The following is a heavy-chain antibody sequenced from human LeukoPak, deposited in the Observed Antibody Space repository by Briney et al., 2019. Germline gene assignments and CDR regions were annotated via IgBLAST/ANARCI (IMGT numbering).Heavy chain of an antibody. CDR2: INHSGST. V-gene: IGHV4-34*01. CDR1: GGSFSGYY. Sequence: SETLSLTCAVYGGSFSGYYWSWIRQPPGKGLEWIGEINHSGSTNYNPSLKSRVTISVDTSKNQFSLKLSSVTAADTAVYYYARAIWVSGSWYGDAFDIWGQGTMVTVSS. CDR3: ARAIWVSGSWYGDAFDI. J-gene: IGHJ3*02. D-gene: IGHD6-13*01.